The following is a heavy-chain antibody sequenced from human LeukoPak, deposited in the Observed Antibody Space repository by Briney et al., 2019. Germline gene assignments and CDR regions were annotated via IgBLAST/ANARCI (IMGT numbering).Heavy chain of an antibody. Sequence: SETLSLTCTVSGGSISSYYWSCIRQPPGKGLEWIGYIYHSGSTNYNPPLKSRVTISVDTSQNQFSLKLSSVTAADTAVYYCARDGYSGSDALWGQGTLVTVSS. V-gene: IGHV4-59*01. D-gene: IGHD5-12*01. CDR2: IYHSGST. CDR1: GGSISSYY. CDR3: ARDGYSGSDAL. J-gene: IGHJ4*02.